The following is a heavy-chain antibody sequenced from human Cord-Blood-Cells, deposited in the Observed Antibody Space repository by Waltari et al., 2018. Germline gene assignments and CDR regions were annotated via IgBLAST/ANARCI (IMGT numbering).Heavy chain of an antibody. CDR1: GGSISSGGYY. CDR3: ARVTRPLSGSYLFDY. CDR2: IYYSGST. J-gene: IGHJ4*02. V-gene: IGHV4-31*03. Sequence: QVQLQESGPGLVKPSQTLSLTCTVSGGSISSGGYYWSWIRQHPGKGLEWIGYIYYSGSTHYNPSLKSRVTISVDTAKNQCSLKLSSVTAADTAVYYCARVTRPLSGSYLFDYWGQGTLVTVSS. D-gene: IGHD1-26*01.